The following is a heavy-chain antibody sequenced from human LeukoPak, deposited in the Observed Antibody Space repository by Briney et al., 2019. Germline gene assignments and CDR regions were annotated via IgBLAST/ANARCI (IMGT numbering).Heavy chain of an antibody. CDR2: SDPSDSYT. CDR1: GYTFTNHY. CDR3: ARALDSYIGYDDFDY. Sequence: GESLRISCKGSGYTFTNHYISWVRQMSGTGLEWMGKSDPSDSYTNYSPSFQGHVTISADKSISTAYLQWSSLKASDTPMYYCARALDSYIGYDDFDYWGQGTLVTVSS. V-gene: IGHV5-10-1*01. D-gene: IGHD5-12*01. J-gene: IGHJ4*02.